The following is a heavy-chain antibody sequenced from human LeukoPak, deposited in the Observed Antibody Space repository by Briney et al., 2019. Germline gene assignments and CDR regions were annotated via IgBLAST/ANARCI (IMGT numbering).Heavy chain of an antibody. CDR1: GGSISSYY. V-gene: IGHV4-59*01. D-gene: IGHD6-19*01. J-gene: IGHJ4*02. CDR2: IYYSGST. CDR3: AREGGYSSGLDY. Sequence: SETLSLTCTVSGGSISSYYWSWIRQPPGKGLEWIGYIYYSGSTNYNPSLKSRVTISVDTSKNQFSLKLSSVTAADTAVYYCAREGGYSSGLDYWGQGTLVTVSS.